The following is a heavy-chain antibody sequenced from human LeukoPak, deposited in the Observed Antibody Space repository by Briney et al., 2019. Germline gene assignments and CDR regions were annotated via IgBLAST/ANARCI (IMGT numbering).Heavy chain of an antibody. D-gene: IGHD4-23*01. CDR3: ARPVVTASSNYFDY. Sequence: GGSLRLSCAASGFTFTSYSMNWVRQAPGKGLEWVSTISGGGGSTYYADSVKGRFTISRDNSKNTLYLQVNSLRAEDTAVYYCARPVVTASSNYFDYWGQGTLVTVSS. J-gene: IGHJ4*02. V-gene: IGHV3-23*01. CDR1: GFTFTSYS. CDR2: ISGGGGST.